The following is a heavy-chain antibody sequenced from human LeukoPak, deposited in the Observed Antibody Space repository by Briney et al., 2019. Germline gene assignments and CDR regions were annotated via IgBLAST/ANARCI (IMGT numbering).Heavy chain of an antibody. D-gene: IGHD2-2*01. CDR1: GFTFSSYG. J-gene: IGHJ4*02. CDR2: ISGSGGGP. CDR3: AKGGSSTYTFDY. Sequence: GGSLRLSCAASGFTFSSYGMSWVRQAPGKGLEWVSAISGSGGGPYYADSVKGRFTISRDNSKNTLYLQMNSLRAEDTAVYYCAKGGSSTYTFDYWGQGTLVTVSS. V-gene: IGHV3-23*01.